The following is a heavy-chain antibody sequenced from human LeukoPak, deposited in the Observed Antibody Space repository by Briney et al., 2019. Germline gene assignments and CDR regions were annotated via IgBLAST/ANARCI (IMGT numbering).Heavy chain of an antibody. V-gene: IGHV3-30*04. J-gene: IGHJ4*02. Sequence: GGSLRLSCAASGFTFSGSAMHWVRQAPGKGLEWVAVISYDGSNKYYADSVKGRFTISRDNSNNTLSLQMNSLRPEDASVYYCARGLRPWGSYCYTFDYWGQGTLVTVSS. CDR1: GFTFSGSA. CDR2: ISYDGSNK. CDR3: ARGLRPWGSYCYTFDY. D-gene: IGHD3-16*02.